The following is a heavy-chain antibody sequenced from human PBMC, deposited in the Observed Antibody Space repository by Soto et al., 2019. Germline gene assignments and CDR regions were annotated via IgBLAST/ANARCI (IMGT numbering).Heavy chain of an antibody. J-gene: IGHJ4*01. D-gene: IGHD3-9*01. CDR2: IYWDDDK. CDR3: AHRPLPYRYYFDY. V-gene: IGHV2-5*02. Sequence: QITLKESGPTLVKPTQTLTLTCTFSGFSLSTPGVGVGWIRQPPGKALEWLGIIYWDDDKWYSPSLKSRLTIPRDTSKNQVALTLTTMDPVDTATNSCAHRPLPYRYYFDYWGHGTLVTVSS. CDR1: GFSLSTPGVG.